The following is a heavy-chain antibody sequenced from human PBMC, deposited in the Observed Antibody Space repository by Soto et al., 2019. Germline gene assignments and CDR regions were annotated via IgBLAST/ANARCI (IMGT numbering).Heavy chain of an antibody. J-gene: IGHJ4*02. V-gene: IGHV3-33*06. CDR2: IWYDGSNK. D-gene: IGHD2-15*01. CDR3: AKEGYCSGGSCYFRPKH. CDR1: GFTFSSYG. Sequence: GGSLRLSCAASGFTFSSYGMHWVRQAPGKGLEWVAVIWYDGSNKYYADSVKGRFTISRDNSKNTLYLQMNSLRAEDTAVYYCAKEGYCSGGSCYFRPKHWGQGTLVTVSS.